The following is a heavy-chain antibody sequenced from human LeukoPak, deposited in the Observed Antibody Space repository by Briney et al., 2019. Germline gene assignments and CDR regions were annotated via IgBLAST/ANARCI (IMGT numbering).Heavy chain of an antibody. D-gene: IGHD6-19*01. CDR3: ARAGGSSGSNWFDP. J-gene: IGHJ5*02. V-gene: IGHV4-4*07. CDR2: IYTSGST. CDR1: GGSISSYY. Sequence: PSETLSLTCTVSGGSISSYYWSWIRQPAGKGLEWIGRIYTSGSTNYNPSLKSRVTISVDTSKNQFSLKLSSVTAADTAVYYCARAGGSSGSNWFDPWGQGTLVTVSS.